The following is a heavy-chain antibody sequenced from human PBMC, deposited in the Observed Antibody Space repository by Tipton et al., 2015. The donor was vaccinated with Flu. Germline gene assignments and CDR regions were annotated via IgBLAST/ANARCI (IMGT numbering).Heavy chain of an antibody. CDR3: ARRDYSNYVSEPKNWFHP. J-gene: IGHJ5*02. Sequence: TLSLTCSVSGDSMRSYYWSWIRQSPGKGLEWIGNIHRTGNTYHNPSLRSRVTISVDTSKNQFSLQLSSVTAADTAVYYCARRDYSNYVSEPKNWFHPWGQGTLVTVSS. CDR1: GDSMRSYY. CDR2: IHRTGNT. V-gene: IGHV4-59*08. D-gene: IGHD4-11*01.